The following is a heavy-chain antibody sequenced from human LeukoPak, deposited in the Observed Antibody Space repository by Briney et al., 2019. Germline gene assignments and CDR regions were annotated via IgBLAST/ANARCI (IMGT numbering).Heavy chain of an antibody. D-gene: IGHD4-17*01. CDR3: ARAYMTTVTPGFDP. V-gene: IGHV1-2*02. CDR2: INPNSGGT. J-gene: IGHJ5*02. CDR1: GYTFTGHY. Sequence: ASVKVSCKASGYTFTGHYMHWVRQAPGQGLEWMGWINPNSGGTNYAQKFQGRVTMTRDTSISTAYMELSRLRSDDTAVYYCARAYMTTVTPGFDPWGQGTLVTVSS.